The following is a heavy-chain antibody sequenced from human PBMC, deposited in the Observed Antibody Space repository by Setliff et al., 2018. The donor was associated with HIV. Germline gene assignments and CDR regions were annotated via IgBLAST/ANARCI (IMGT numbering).Heavy chain of an antibody. CDR3: TTDTLTTFGGFLVEYFQH. CDR1: GFTFSNTW. D-gene: IGHD3-16*01. J-gene: IGHJ1*01. CDR2: IISKTDGGTT. Sequence: KTGGSLRLSCAASGFTFSNTWMNWVRQAPGKGLEWVGRIISKTDGGTTDYAAPVKGRFTILRDDSKNTLYLQMNSLKTEDTAVYYCTTDTLTTFGGFLVEYFQHWGQGTLVTVSS. V-gene: IGHV3-15*01.